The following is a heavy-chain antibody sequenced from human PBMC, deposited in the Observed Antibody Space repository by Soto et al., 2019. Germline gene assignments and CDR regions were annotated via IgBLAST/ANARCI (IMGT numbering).Heavy chain of an antibody. CDR1: GGSISHYY. Sequence: SSETLSLTCSVSGGSISHYYWSWIRQSPGKGLEWIGYAYYSGSTDYNPSLKSRVTMSVDTSRNQVSLKLNSVTTADTAVYYCARDRSTYGGGGTGEVKENWFDPWGPGTLVTVSS. J-gene: IGHJ5*02. CDR2: AYYSGST. D-gene: IGHD2-8*01. V-gene: IGHV4-59*01. CDR3: ARDRSTYGGGGTGEVKENWFDP.